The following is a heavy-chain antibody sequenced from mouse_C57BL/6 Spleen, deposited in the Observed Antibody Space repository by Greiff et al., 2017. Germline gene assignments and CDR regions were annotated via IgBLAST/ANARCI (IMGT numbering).Heavy chain of an antibody. Sequence: EVQLQQSGPELVKPGASVKIPCKASGYTFTDYNMDWVKQSHGKSLEWIGDINPNNGGTIYNQKFKGKATLTVDKSSSTAYMELRSLTSEDTAVYYCARTGIYYGSPHYYAMDYWGQGTSVTVSS. J-gene: IGHJ4*01. CDR2: INPNNGGT. CDR1: GYTFTDYN. D-gene: IGHD1-1*01. V-gene: IGHV1-18*01. CDR3: ARTGIYYGSPHYYAMDY.